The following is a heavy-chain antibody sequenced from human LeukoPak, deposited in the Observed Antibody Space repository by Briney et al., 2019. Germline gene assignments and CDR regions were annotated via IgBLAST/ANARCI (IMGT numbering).Heavy chain of an antibody. J-gene: IGHJ6*02. Sequence: SETLSLTCTVSGGSISSSSYYWGWIRQPPGKGLEWIGSIYYSGSTYYNPSLKSRVTISVDTSKNQFSLKLSSVTAADTAVYYCASSTVVTSYYYGMDVWGQGTTVTVSS. D-gene: IGHD4-23*01. CDR1: GGSISSSSYY. CDR2: IYYSGST. V-gene: IGHV4-39*07. CDR3: ASSTVVTSYYYGMDV.